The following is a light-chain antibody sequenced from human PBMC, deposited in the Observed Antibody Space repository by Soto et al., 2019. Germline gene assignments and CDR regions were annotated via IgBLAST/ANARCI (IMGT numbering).Light chain of an antibody. CDR3: QQYDNPPYN. CDR1: QDISNY. CDR2: DAS. Sequence: DIPMTQSPSSLSASVGERVTITCQASQDISNYLNWYQQKAGKAPKLLIYDASNLETGVPSRFSGSGSGTDFTFTITSLQPEDIATYYCQQYDNPPYNFGQGTKAEIK. V-gene: IGKV1-33*01. J-gene: IGKJ2*01.